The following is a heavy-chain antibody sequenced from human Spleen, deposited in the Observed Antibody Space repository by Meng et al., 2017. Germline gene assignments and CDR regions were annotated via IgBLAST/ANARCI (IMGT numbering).Heavy chain of an antibody. CDR3: ARGPTTMAHDFDY. CDR2: INHSGST. D-gene: IGHD4-11*01. CDR1: GGSFSDYY. V-gene: IGHV4-34*01. Sequence: VRRQKWGAGLLKPSATLSLTCVVSGGSFSDYYWSWIRQPPGKGLEWIGEINHSGSTNYNPSLESRATISVDTSQNNLSLKLSSVTAADSAVYYCARGPTTMAHDFDYWGQGTLVTVSS. J-gene: IGHJ4*02.